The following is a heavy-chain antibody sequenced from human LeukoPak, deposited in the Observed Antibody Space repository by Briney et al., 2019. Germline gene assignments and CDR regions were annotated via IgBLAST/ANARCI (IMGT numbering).Heavy chain of an antibody. V-gene: IGHV1-69*13. J-gene: IGHJ5*02. Sequence: GASVKVSCKASGYTFTSYYMHWVRQAPGQGPEWMGGIIPIFGTAKYAQKFQGRVTITADESTSTAYMELSSLRSEDTAVYYCARDARQQLANWFDPWGQGTLVTVSS. CDR1: GYTFTSYY. CDR2: IIPIFGTA. CDR3: ARDARQQLANWFDP. D-gene: IGHD6-13*01.